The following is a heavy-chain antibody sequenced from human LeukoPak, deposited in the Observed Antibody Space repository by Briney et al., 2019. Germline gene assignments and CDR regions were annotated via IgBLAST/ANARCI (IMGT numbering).Heavy chain of an antibody. D-gene: IGHD2-2*02. CDR3: ARDGSRYCSSATCYIGIDP. Sequence: KPSETLSPTCTVSGGAISSYYWSWVRQPPRKGLEGIWDINYNGSTNYNPSLKSRVTISVDTSKNQFSLKLSSVTAADTAVYFCARDGSRYCSSATCYIGIDPWGQGTLVTVSS. CDR2: INYNGST. V-gene: IGHV4-59*01. J-gene: IGHJ5*02. CDR1: GGAISSYY.